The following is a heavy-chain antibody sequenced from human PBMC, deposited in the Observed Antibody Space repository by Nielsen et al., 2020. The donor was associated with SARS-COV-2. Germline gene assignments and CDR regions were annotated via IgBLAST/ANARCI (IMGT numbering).Heavy chain of an antibody. Sequence: SETLSLTCAVYGGSFSGYYWSWIRQPPGKGLEWIGEINHSGSTNYNPSLKSRVTISVDTSKNQFSLKLSSVTAADTAVYYCARVRGGAIFGVVIPNYYYYYGMDVWGQGTTVTVSS. CDR1: GGSFSGYY. V-gene: IGHV4-34*01. CDR2: INHSGST. J-gene: IGHJ6*02. CDR3: ARVRGGAIFGVVIPNYYYYYGMDV. D-gene: IGHD3-3*01.